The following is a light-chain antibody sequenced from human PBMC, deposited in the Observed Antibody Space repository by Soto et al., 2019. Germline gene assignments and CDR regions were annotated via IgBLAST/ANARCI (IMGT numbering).Light chain of an antibody. CDR3: SSYTSSTTWV. Sequence: QSALTQPASVSGSPGQSITISCTGTSSDVAAYNYVSWYQQHPGKAPKLMIYEVSYRPSGVSDRFSGSRSGNTASLTISGLQAEDESDYYCSSYTSSTTWVFGGGTQLTVL. V-gene: IGLV2-14*01. CDR2: EVS. CDR1: SSDVAAYNY. J-gene: IGLJ7*01.